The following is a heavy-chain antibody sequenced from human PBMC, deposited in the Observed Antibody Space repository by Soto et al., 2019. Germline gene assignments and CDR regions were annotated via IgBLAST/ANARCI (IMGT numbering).Heavy chain of an antibody. V-gene: IGHV3-64D*06. Sequence: SVGSLRLSCSASGFTFSSYAMHWVRQAPGKGLEYVSAISSNGGSTYYADSVKGRFTISRDNSKNTLYLQMSSLRAEDTAVYYCVKDSIAAAGLRYFDYWGQGTLVTVSS. CDR1: GFTFSSYA. J-gene: IGHJ4*02. D-gene: IGHD6-13*01. CDR2: ISSNGGST. CDR3: VKDSIAAAGLRYFDY.